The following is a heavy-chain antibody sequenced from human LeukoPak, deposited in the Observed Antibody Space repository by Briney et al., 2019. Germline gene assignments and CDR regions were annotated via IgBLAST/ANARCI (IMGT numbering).Heavy chain of an antibody. CDR1: GFTFTNYH. CDR2: ITSGSGSI. CDR3: AKDGDYSSGFSYYYYIDV. V-gene: IGHV3-48*01. Sequence: PGGSLRLSCVASGFTFTNYHMNWVRHAPGEGLEWVSSITSGSGSIYYADSVKSRFTISRDNAKNSLYLQMNSLRAEDTAVYYCAKDGDYSSGFSYYYYIDVWGKGTTVTVSS. J-gene: IGHJ6*03. D-gene: IGHD4-11*01.